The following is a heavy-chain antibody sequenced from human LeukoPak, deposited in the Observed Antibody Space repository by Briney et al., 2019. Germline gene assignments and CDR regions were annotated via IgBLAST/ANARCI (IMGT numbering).Heavy chain of an antibody. CDR1: GYTFTGYY. CDR2: INPNNGGT. J-gene: IGHJ4*02. Sequence: GASVKVSCKASGYTFTGYYMHWVRQAPGQGLEWMGWINPNNGGTNSAQKFQGRVTMTRDTSISTVYLELRRLKSDDTAVYYCARGGRGTIFGVVNPRLGYWGQGTLVTVSS. V-gene: IGHV1-2*02. CDR3: ARGGRGTIFGVVNPRLGY. D-gene: IGHD3-3*01.